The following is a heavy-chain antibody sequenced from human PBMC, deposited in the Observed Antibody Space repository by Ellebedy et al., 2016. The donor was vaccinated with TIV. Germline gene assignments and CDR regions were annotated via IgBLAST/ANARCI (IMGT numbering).Heavy chain of an antibody. CDR2: IIPILGIA. J-gene: IGHJ4*02. CDR3: ARDLFGLTRDY. CDR1: LGTFSSHA. V-gene: IGHV1-69*04. D-gene: IGHD3-16*01. Sequence: SVKVSCKASLGTFSSHAISRVRQAPGQGLEWLGRIIPILGIANYAQKFQGRVTITADKSTSTAYMELSSLRSEDTAVYYCARDLFGLTRDYWGQGTLVTVSS.